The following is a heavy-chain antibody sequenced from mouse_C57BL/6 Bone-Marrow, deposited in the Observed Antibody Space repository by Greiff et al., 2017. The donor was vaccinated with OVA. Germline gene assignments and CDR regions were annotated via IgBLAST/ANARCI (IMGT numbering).Heavy chain of an antibody. CDR2: SNPNNGGT. CDR1: GYTFTDYY. D-gene: IGHD2-1*01. V-gene: IGHV1-26*01. J-gene: IGHJ3*01. Sequence: GYTFTDYYMNWVKQSHGKSLEWNGDSNPNNGGTSYNQKFKGKATLTVDKSSSTAYMELRSLTSEDSAVYYCARHGNYVYWGQGTLVTVSA. CDR3: ARHGNYVY.